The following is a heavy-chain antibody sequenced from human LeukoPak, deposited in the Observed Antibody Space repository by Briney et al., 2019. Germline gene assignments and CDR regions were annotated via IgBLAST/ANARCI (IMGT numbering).Heavy chain of an antibody. Sequence: PSETLSLTCSVSGDSISGYYWNWIRQPAGKELEWIGRIYSTGGTNHNPSLKSRVTMSVDTSNNRVSLKLSSVTAADTAVYYCARERSSGYYWFDPWGRGILVTVSS. CDR3: ARERSSGYYWFDP. CDR2: IYSTGGT. V-gene: IGHV4-4*07. CDR1: GDSISGYY. J-gene: IGHJ5*02. D-gene: IGHD6-19*01.